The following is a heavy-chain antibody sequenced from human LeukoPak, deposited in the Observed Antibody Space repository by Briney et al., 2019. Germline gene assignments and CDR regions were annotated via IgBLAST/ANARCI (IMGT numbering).Heavy chain of an antibody. V-gene: IGHV5-51*01. CDR2: IYPGDSDT. Sequence: GESLKISCNGSGYSFTSYWIGWVRQMPGKGLEWMGIIYPGDSDTRYSPSFQGQVTISADKSISTAYLQLSGLRASDTAIYYCVRFGLTSSLDYWGQGTLVTVSS. J-gene: IGHJ4*02. CDR1: GYSFTSYW. D-gene: IGHD6-13*01. CDR3: VRFGLTSSLDY.